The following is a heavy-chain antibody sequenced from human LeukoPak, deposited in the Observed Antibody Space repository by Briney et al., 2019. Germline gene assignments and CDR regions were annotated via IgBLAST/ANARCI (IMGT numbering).Heavy chain of an antibody. CDR1: GVSFSGYY. V-gene: IGHV4-34*01. CDR3: ARGDLTYYDYVWGSYRYTYYFDY. J-gene: IGHJ4*02. Sequence: SETLSLTCAVYGVSFSGYYWSWIRQPPGKGLEWIGEINHSGSTNYNPSLKSRVTISVDTSKNQFSLKLSSVTAADTAVYYCARGDLTYYDYVWGSYRYTYYFDYWGQGTLVTVSS. CDR2: INHSGST. D-gene: IGHD3-16*02.